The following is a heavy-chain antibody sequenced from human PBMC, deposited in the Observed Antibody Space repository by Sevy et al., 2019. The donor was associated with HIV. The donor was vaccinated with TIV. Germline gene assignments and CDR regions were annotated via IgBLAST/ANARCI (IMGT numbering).Heavy chain of an antibody. CDR3: VKGARYTIPNDAFDI. V-gene: IGHV3-23*01. CDR1: GFTFSSNA. CDR2: ISGGGGDT. Sequence: GGCLRLSCEASGFTFSSNAMSWVRQAPGKGLEWVSGISGGGGDTFYADTVKGRFTISRDNSKNTLFLQINSLRAEDTALYYCVKGARYTIPNDAFDIWGQGTMVTVSS. D-gene: IGHD2-2*02. J-gene: IGHJ3*02.